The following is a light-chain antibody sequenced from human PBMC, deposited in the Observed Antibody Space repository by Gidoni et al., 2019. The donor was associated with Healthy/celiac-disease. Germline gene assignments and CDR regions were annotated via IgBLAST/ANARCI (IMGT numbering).Light chain of an antibody. CDR3: QQYNNWPRT. J-gene: IGKJ2*01. V-gene: IGKV3-15*01. CDR2: GAS. CDR1: QSVSSN. Sequence: ELVMTQSPATLSVSPGERATLSCRASQSVSSNLAWYQQKPGQAPRLLIYGASTRATGIPARFSGSGSGTEFTLTISRLQSEDFAVYYCQQYNNWPRTFXQXTKLEIK.